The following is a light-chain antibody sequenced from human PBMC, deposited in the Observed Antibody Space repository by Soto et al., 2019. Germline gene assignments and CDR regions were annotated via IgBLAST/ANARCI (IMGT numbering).Light chain of an antibody. CDR1: SSNIGAGYD. V-gene: IGLV1-40*01. CDR2: GNT. CDR3: QSYDSSLNGVV. Sequence: QSVLTQPPSVSGAPGQRVTISCTGSSSNIGAGYDVHWYQQLPGTAPKLLIYGNTNGPSGVPDRFSGSKSGTSASLAITGLQAEDEADYYCQSYDSSLNGVVFGGGTQLTVL. J-gene: IGLJ2*01.